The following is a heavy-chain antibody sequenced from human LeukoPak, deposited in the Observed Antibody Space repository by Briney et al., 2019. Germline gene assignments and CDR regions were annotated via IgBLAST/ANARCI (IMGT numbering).Heavy chain of an antibody. V-gene: IGHV3-64*01. J-gene: IGHJ4*01. CDR1: GFTFSKYT. D-gene: IGHD1-26*01. CDR3: ARDLGVAGALDY. CDR2: ISSNGGTT. Sequence: GRSLRLSCAASGFTFSKYTIHWVRQAPGKGLEYVSAISSNGGTTYHANSVKGRFTISRDNSKNTLYLQMGSLGPEDMAVYYCARDLGVAGALDYWGQGTLVTVSS.